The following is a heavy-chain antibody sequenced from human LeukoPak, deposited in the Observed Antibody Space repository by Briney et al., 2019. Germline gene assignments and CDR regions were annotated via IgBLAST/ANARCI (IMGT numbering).Heavy chain of an antibody. CDR1: GGTFSSYA. D-gene: IGHD5-18*01. CDR2: INPSGGRT. CDR3: AREWIQLTEGFDY. Sequence: ASVKVSCKASGGTFSSYAISWVRQAPGQGLEWMGIINPSGGRTSYAQKFQGRVTMTRDMSTSTVYMELSSLRSEDTAVYYCAREWIQLTEGFDYWGQGTLVTVSS. J-gene: IGHJ4*02. V-gene: IGHV1-46*01.